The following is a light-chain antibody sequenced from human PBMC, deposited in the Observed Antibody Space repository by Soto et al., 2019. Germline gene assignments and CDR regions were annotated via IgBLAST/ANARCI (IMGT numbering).Light chain of an antibody. CDR3: SSSTTRRSVL. CDR1: SRDVGAYDY. J-gene: IGLJ2*01. Sequence: QSVLTQPASGSGSPGQSIAISCTGTSRDVGAYDYVSWYQQHPGKAPKDMIYAVKHRHSGVSDRFSGSKSGNTASLTISGVQYEDEADYSCSSSTTRRSVLFGGGTKLTVL. V-gene: IGLV2-14*01. CDR2: AVK.